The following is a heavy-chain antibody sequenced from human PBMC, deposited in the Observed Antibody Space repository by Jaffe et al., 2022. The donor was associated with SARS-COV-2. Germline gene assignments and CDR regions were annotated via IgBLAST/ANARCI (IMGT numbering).Heavy chain of an antibody. CDR1: GVAFGDFA. D-gene: IGHD2-2*01. Sequence: EVFLLESGGGLVPPGGSLRLSCVGSGVAFGDFAMTWVRQTPGRGLEWVSSISHTASGSSRWYADSVKGRFTISRDTSKNTLYLQMNSLRAEDTAVYYCAKPISPPPDCFDSWGQGTLVTVSS. J-gene: IGHJ4*02. CDR3: AKPISPPPDCFDS. CDR2: ISHTASGSSR. V-gene: IGHV3-23*01.